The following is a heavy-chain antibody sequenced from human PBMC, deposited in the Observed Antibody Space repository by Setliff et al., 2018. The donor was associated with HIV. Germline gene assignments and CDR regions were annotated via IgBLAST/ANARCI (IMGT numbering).Heavy chain of an antibody. J-gene: IGHJ5*02. CDR3: ARGRSYYDSSGYYYNWFDP. Sequence: SETLSLTCTVSGGSISSYYWSWIRQPPGKGLEWIGYIYYSGSTYYNPSLKSRVTISVDTSKNQFSLKLSSVTAADTAVYYCARGRSYYDSSGYYYNWFDPWGQGTLVTVSS. CDR1: GGSISSYY. CDR2: IYYSGST. V-gene: IGHV4-59*01. D-gene: IGHD3-22*01.